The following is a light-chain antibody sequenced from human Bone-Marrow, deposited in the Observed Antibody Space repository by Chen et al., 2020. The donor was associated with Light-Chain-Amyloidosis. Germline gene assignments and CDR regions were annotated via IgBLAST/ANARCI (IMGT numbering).Light chain of an antibody. Sequence: SYELTQPPSVSVSPGQTARITCSGDDLPTKYAYWYQQKPGQAPGLVVHRDTARPSGISERFSGARSETSATFTISGVQAEEETDYHCQSTDSSGTDEVIFGGGTRLPV. V-gene: IGLV3-25*02. CDR1: DLPTKY. CDR2: RDT. CDR3: QSTDSSGTDEVI. J-gene: IGLJ2*01.